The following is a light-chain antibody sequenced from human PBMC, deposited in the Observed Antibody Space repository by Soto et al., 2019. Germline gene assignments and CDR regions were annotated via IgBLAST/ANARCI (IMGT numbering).Light chain of an antibody. CDR3: DSLRVNHLYV. CDR1: SSDVGRYNT. J-gene: IGLJ1*01. Sequence: QSALTQPASVSGSPGQTITISCTGTSSDVGRYNTVSWYQHHPGKAPKLIIYEVTHRPAGISDRFSASKSGNTASLTIPGLQAEDEADYYCDSLRVNHLYVFGSGTKATVL. CDR2: EVT. V-gene: IGLV2-14*01.